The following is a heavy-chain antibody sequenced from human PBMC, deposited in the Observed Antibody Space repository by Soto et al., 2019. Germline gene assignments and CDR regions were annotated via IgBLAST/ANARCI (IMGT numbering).Heavy chain of an antibody. CDR1: GFTFSNYA. J-gene: IGHJ3*02. CDR2: ITGDAGGI. CDR3: AKEIAVAGSGAFDI. D-gene: IGHD6-19*01. V-gene: IGHV3-23*01. Sequence: EVQLLESGGGLVQPGGSLRLSCAASGFTFSNYAMSWVRQAPGKGLEWVSAITGDAGGIYYADSVKGRFTISRDNSKSTLYLQMNSLRAEDTAIYYCAKEIAVAGSGAFDIWGQGTMVTVSS.